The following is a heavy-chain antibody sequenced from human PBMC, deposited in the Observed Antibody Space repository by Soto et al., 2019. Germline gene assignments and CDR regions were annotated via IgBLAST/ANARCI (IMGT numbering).Heavy chain of an antibody. CDR1: GFTFSDYG. J-gene: IGHJ4*02. V-gene: IGHV3-33*01. CDR3: GRHLLARVCIPGIDY. D-gene: IGHD3-10*01. CDR2: MWYDGSNE. Sequence: QVQLVESGGGVVQPGRSLRLSCVMSGFTFSDYGMHWVRQAPGKGLEWVAVMWYDGSNEFYADSVKGRFTISRDNSKNTLYLQMKSPRAEDTDVYYCGRHLLARVCIPGIDYWGQVILVTVSS.